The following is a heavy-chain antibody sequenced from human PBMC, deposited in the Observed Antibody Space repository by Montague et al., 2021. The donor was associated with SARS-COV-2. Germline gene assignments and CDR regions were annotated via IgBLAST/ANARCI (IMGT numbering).Heavy chain of an antibody. CDR3: ARGVQSSRSWFYFGLDV. D-gene: IGHD6-13*01. Sequence: SETLPLTCIVSGGSISSSYWSWIRQPAGKGLEWIGRIYTSGSTNYNPSLKSRVTMSLDTSKNQFSLKINSVTAADTAVYYCARGVQSSRSWFYFGLDVWGQGTTVIVSS. V-gene: IGHV4-4*07. CDR2: IYTSGST. CDR1: GGSISSSY. J-gene: IGHJ6*02.